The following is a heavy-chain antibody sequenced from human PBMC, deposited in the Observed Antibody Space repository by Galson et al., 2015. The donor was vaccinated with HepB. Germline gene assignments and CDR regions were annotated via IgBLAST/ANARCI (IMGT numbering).Heavy chain of an antibody. V-gene: IGHV3-30*18. J-gene: IGHJ4*02. CDR2: ISYDGSNK. CDR3: AKGPAAVAGPLDY. D-gene: IGHD6-19*01. CDR1: GFTFSSYG. Sequence: SLRLSCAASGFTFSSYGMHWVRQAPGKGLEWVAVISYDGSNKYYADSVKGRFTISRDNSKNTLYLQMNSLRAEDTAVYYCAKGPAAVAGPLDYWGQGTLVTVSS.